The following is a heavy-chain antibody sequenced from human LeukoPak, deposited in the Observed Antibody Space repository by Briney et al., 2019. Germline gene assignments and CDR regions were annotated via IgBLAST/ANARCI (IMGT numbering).Heavy chain of an antibody. J-gene: IGHJ6*03. CDR3: ANKNYYYYYMDV. Sequence: PGGSLRLSCAASGFTFSSYGMSWVRQAPGKGLEWVSGVSGSGGSTYYADSVKGRFTISRDNSKNTLYLQMNSLRAEDTAVYYCANKNYYYYYMDVWGKGTTVTISS. CDR1: GFTFSSYG. CDR2: VSGSGGST. V-gene: IGHV3-23*01.